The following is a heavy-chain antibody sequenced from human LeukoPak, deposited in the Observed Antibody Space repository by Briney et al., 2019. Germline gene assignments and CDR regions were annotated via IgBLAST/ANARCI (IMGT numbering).Heavy chain of an antibody. J-gene: IGHJ4*02. CDR1: GFTISDHY. CDR3: ARAGDYYSTGDH. Sequence: PGGPLRLSCAASGFTISDHYMDWVRQAPGKGLEWVGRTRNKANRYTTEYAASVKGRFTISRDDSRNSLYLQMNSLKTDDTAVYYCARAGDYYSTGDHWGQGTLVTVSS. D-gene: IGHD3-22*01. CDR2: TRNKANRYTT. V-gene: IGHV3-72*01.